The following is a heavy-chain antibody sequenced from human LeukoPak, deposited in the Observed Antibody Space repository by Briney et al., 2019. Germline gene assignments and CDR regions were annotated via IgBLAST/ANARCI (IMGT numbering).Heavy chain of an antibody. CDR1: GGSISSYY. CDR3: ARDVQNCSSTSCLNWFDP. CDR2: IYTSGST. J-gene: IGHJ5*02. D-gene: IGHD2-2*01. V-gene: IGHV4-4*07. Sequence: SETLSLTCTVSGGSISSYYWSWIRQPAGKGLEWIGRIYTSGSTNYNPSLKSRVTMSVDTSKNQFSLKLSSVTAADTAVYYCARDVQNCSSTSCLNWFDPWGQGTLVTVSS.